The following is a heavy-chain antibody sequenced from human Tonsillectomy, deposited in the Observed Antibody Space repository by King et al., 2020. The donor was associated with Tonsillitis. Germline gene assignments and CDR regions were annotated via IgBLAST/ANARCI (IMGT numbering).Heavy chain of an antibody. J-gene: IGHJ4*02. CDR2: IYHRRST. Sequence: QLQESGPGLVKPSGTLSLTCTVSGYSISSGYYWGWIRQPPGKGLEWIGSIYHRRSTYYNPSLKSRVTISVDTSKNQFSLKLSSVTAADTAVDYCARDYPNIVGAAAYWGQGTLVTVSS. CDR1: GYSISSGYY. CDR3: ARDYPNIVGAAAY. V-gene: IGHV4-38-2*02. D-gene: IGHD1-26*01.